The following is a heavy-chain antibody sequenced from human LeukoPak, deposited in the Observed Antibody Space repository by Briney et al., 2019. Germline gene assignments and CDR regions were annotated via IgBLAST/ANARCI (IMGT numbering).Heavy chain of an antibody. D-gene: IGHD2-15*01. V-gene: IGHV7-4-1*02. CDR3: ARKSVAATPRDIVYQYYSMDV. Sequence: ASVKVSCKASGYTFTSYAMNWVRQAPGQGLEWMGWINTNTGNPTYAQGFTGRFVFSLDTSVSTAYLQISSLKAEDAAVYYCARKSVAATPRDIVYQYYSMDVWGKGTTVTVSS. CDR2: INTNTGNP. CDR1: GYTFTSYA. J-gene: IGHJ6*03.